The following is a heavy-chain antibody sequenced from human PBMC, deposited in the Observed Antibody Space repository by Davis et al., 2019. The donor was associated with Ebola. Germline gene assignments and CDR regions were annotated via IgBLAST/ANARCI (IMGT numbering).Heavy chain of an antibody. V-gene: IGHV3-64D*08. Sequence: PGGSLRLSCPASGFTFILYSMPWVRPAPGKGLEYVADISNAGAHTFHDDFIKGRFTISRDNSKNTLFLQMNNLRVEDTAVYYCVNGSSVAAANWLDYWGRGTRVTVSS. CDR1: GFTFILYS. D-gene: IGHD1-14*01. CDR3: VNGSSVAAANWLDY. J-gene: IGHJ5*01. CDR2: ISNAGAHT.